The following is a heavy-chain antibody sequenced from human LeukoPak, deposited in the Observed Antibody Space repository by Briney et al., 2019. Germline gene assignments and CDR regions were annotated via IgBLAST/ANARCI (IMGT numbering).Heavy chain of an antibody. CDR2: ISGSGGST. CDR3: ARPNDYGDYGVSYMDV. D-gene: IGHD4-17*01. CDR1: GFTFSSYA. V-gene: IGHV3-23*01. Sequence: GGSLRLSCAASGFTFSSYAMSWVRQAPGKGLEWVSAISGSGGSTYYADSVKGRFTISRVNSKNTLCLQMNSLRAEDTAVYYCARPNDYGDYGVSYMDVWGKGTTVTVSS. J-gene: IGHJ6*03.